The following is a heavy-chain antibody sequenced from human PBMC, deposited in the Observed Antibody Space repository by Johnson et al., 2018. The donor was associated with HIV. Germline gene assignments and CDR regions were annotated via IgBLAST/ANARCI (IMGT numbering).Heavy chain of an antibody. CDR1: GFTFSSYD. V-gene: IGHV3-13*01. CDR3: ARGAGIVGALRHFDI. Sequence: QLVESGGGLVQPGGSLRLSCAASGFTFSSYDMHWVRQATGKGLEWVSAIGTAGDTYYPGSVKGRFTISRETAKNSLYLQMNSLRAGDTAVYYCARGAGIVGALRHFDIWGQGTMVTVSS. J-gene: IGHJ3*02. CDR2: IGTAGDT. D-gene: IGHD1-26*01.